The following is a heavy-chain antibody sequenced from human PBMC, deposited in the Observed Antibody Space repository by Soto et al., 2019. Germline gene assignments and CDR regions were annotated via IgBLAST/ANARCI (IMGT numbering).Heavy chain of an antibody. CDR3: ARGSGIVALPGELEDVNYDY. CDR1: GQAFSGHS. D-gene: IGHD1-1*01. J-gene: IGHJ4*02. V-gene: IGHV4-34*01. CDR2: INESGST. Sequence: QVQLQQWGAGLVKPSETLSLSCAVYGQAFSGHSWAWIRQLPGKGLEWIGEINESGSTYYNPSLKSRVTISTDTSKNQFSLKLTSVSAADTAAYVCARGSGIVALPGELEDVNYDYWGQGTLVNVSS.